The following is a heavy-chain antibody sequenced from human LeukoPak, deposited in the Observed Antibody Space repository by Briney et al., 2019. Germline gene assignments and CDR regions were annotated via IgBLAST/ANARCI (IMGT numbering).Heavy chain of an antibody. D-gene: IGHD3-10*01. Sequence: GGSLRLSCAASGFTFSASDMNWVRQTPGKGLEWVSSISSSSSYIYYADSVKGRFSISRDNAKKSLYLQMNSLRAEDTAVYYCAKRGPGSPQSGKYYFDYWGQGTLVTVSS. V-gene: IGHV3-21*04. J-gene: IGHJ4*02. CDR2: ISSSSSYI. CDR3: AKRGPGSPQSGKYYFDY. CDR1: GFTFSASD.